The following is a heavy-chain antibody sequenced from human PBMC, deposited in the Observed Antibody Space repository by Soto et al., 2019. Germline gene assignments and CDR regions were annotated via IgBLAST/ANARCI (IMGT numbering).Heavy chain of an antibody. J-gene: IGHJ4*02. D-gene: IGHD3-3*01. V-gene: IGHV3-23*01. CDR3: AKGRCGSWSLTPRVDY. CDR1: GFTFNNYA. Sequence: EVQLLESGGGLVQPGGSLRLSCAASGFTFNNYAMTWVRQAPGKGLEWVSAISGGGDSTSYAYSVKGRFTVSRDGSKNTLYLHMSSLRAEYTALYYCAKGRCGSWSLTPRVDYWRQGTLVTVSS. CDR2: ISGGGDST.